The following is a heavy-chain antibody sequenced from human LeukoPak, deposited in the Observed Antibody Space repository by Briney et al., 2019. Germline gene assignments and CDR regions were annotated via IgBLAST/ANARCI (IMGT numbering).Heavy chain of an antibody. Sequence: GGSLRLSCEASGFSFSSYGMHWVRQAPGKGLEWVAVISYDGSKEYYADSVKGRFTISRDNSKNTLYLQMNSLRAEDTAVYYCAKPPYDSSGYYQSTFDYWGHGTLVTVSA. CDR3: AKPPYDSSGYYQSTFDY. CDR2: ISYDGSKE. J-gene: IGHJ4*01. D-gene: IGHD3-22*01. V-gene: IGHV3-30*18. CDR1: GFSFSSYG.